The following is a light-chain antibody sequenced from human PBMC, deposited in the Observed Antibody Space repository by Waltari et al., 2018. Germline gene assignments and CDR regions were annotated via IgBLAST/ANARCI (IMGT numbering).Light chain of an antibody. CDR1: SSNLGAGYD. CDR2: STT. Sequence: QSVLTQPPSVSGAPGQRVTISCTGSSSNLGAGYDVLWYQQVAGAAPKLLISSTTNGASGVPDRSWGSKSGTSASLAITGHQAEDEANYYCQSYDTSLSGYVFGTGTKVTVL. J-gene: IGLJ1*01. CDR3: QSYDTSLSGYV. V-gene: IGLV1-40*01.